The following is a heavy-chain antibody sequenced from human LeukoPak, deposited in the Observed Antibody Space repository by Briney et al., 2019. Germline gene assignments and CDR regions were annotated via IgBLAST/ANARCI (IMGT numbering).Heavy chain of an antibody. CDR1: GYTFRTYG. D-gene: IGHD3-22*01. Sequence: ASVKVSCKAYGYTFRTYGISWVRQAPGQGPEWMGWISGDNGDTKYAQKFQGRVTMTTDTSTSTAYMEVRSLRSDDTAVCYCARDFYYDSDGYYYYWGQGTLVTVSS. CDR2: ISGDNGDT. CDR3: ARDFYYDSDGYYYY. V-gene: IGHV1-18*04. J-gene: IGHJ4*02.